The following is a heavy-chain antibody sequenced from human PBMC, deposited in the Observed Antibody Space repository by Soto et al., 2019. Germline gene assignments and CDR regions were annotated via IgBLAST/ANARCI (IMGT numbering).Heavy chain of an antibody. V-gene: IGHV3-23*04. CDR3: AKRPRALLTFDY. D-gene: IGHD1-26*01. Sequence: EVQLVDSGGGLVQPGGSLRLSCAASGFIFSNYVMSWVRQAPGKGLEWVSSISDSGGTSYYADSVKGRSTISRDNSKNTLYLQMNGLRAEDTAIYYCAKRPRALLTFDYWGQGTLVTVSS. CDR1: GFIFSNYV. CDR2: ISDSGGTS. J-gene: IGHJ4*02.